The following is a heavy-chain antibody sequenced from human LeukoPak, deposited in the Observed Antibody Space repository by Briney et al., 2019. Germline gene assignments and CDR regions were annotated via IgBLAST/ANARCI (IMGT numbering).Heavy chain of an antibody. D-gene: IGHD3-22*01. CDR1: GYTFTSYG. Sequence: ASVKVSCKASGYTFTSYGISWVRQAPGQGLEWMGWISAYNGNTNYAQKLQGRVTMTTDTSTSTAYMELRSLRSDDTAVYYCARVVRDSSEGYFDYWGREPWSPSPQ. V-gene: IGHV1-18*01. J-gene: IGHJ4*02. CDR3: ARVVRDSSEGYFDY. CDR2: ISAYNGNT.